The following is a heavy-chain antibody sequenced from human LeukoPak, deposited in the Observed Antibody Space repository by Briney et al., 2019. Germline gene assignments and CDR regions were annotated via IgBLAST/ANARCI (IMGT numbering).Heavy chain of an antibody. CDR1: GFTFSSFA. V-gene: IGHV3-23*01. D-gene: IGHD5-12*01. CDR2: ISDSGGST. Sequence: GGSLRLSCAASGFTFSSFAMYWARQAPGKGLEWVSCISDSGGSTYYADSVKGRFTISRDNSKNTVYLQLNSLRAEDTAVYFCATKRWLREDFFDYWGQGTLVTVSS. J-gene: IGHJ4*02. CDR3: ATKRWLREDFFDY.